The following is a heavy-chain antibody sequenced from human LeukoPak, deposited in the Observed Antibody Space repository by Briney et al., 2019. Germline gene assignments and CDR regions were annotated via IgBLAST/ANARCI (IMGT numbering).Heavy chain of an antibody. J-gene: IGHJ6*03. Sequence: GGSLRLSCAASGFTFSSYGMSWVRQAPGKGLELVSAISGSGGSTYYADSVKGRFTISRDNSKNTLYLQMNSLRVEDTAIYYCARDPYNGAYSEGYYYYYMDVWGKGTTVTVSS. CDR2: ISGSGGST. V-gene: IGHV3-23*01. CDR1: GFTFSSYG. D-gene: IGHD1-1*01. CDR3: ARDPYNGAYSEGYYYYYMDV.